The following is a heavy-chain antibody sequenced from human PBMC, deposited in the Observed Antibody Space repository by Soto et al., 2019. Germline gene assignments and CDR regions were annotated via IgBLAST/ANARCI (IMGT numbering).Heavy chain of an antibody. CDR1: GFIFSRYG. CDR2: ILYDVSNK. J-gene: IGHJ6*02. CDR3: AKGRPLAARKGAYYGMDV. V-gene: IGHV3-30*18. Sequence: QVQLVESGGTVVQPGRSLRLSCAASGFIFSRYGMYWVRQAPGKGLEWVAVILYDVSNKYYADSVKGRFTISRDNSKNMLYLQMNSLRPEDTAVYYCAKGRPLAARKGAYYGMDVWGQGTTVTVSS. D-gene: IGHD6-6*01.